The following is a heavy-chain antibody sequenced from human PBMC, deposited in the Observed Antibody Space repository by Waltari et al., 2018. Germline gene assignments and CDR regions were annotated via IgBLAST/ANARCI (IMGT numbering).Heavy chain of an antibody. Sequence: EVQVVESGGGLVQPGGSLRLSCAASGCSFNDFDMHWVRQATGKGLEWVSALGTGGDTHYSESVKGRFTISRGNGKNSLYLQMNSLRVEDTALYYCVRVDICGDYHWGMDVWGLGTTVTVSS. D-gene: IGHD3-9*01. CDR1: GCSFNDFD. V-gene: IGHV3-13*01. J-gene: IGHJ6*02. CDR2: LGTGGDT. CDR3: VRVDICGDYHWGMDV.